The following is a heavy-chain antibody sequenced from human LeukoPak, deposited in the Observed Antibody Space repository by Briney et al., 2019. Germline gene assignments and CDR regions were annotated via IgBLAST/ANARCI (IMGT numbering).Heavy chain of an antibody. J-gene: IGHJ4*02. V-gene: IGHV1-18*01. Sequence: ASVKVSCKASGYTFNHHGISWVRQAPGQGLEWMGWISCYNGDTNYAQNLQGRVTMSTDTSTSTAYMELTGLRSDDTAVYYCVRDPTNTSGRYAYFDCWGQGTLVTVSS. CDR3: VRDPTNTSGRYAYFDC. CDR2: ISCYNGDT. CDR1: GYTFNHHG. D-gene: IGHD6-19*01.